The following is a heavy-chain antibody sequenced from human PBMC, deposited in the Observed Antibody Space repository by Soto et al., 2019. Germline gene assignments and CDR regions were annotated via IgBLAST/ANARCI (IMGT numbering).Heavy chain of an antibody. D-gene: IGHD2-2*01. CDR2: ISSSSSYI. Sequence: GGSLRLSCAASGFTFSSYSMNWVRQAPGKGLEWVSSISSSSSYIYYADSVKGRFTISRDNAKYSLYLQMNSLRAEDTAVYYCARDIVVVPAANFYAFDIWGQGTMVTVSS. CDR1: GFTFSSYS. CDR3: ARDIVVVPAANFYAFDI. J-gene: IGHJ3*02. V-gene: IGHV3-21*01.